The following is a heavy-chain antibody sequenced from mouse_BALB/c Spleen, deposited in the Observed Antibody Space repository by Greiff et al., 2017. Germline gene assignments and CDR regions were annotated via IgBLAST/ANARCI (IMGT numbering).Heavy chain of an antibody. J-gene: IGHJ1*01. CDR2: ISSGGST. V-gene: IGHV5-6-5*01. CDR3: AREREAYRYDWYFDV. Sequence: EVMLVESGGGLVKPGGSLKLSCAASGFTFSSYAMSWVRQTPEKRLEWVASISSGGSTYYPDSVKGRFTISRDNARNILYLQMSSLRSEDTAMYYCAREREAYRYDWYFDVWGAGTTVTVSS. D-gene: IGHD2-14*01. CDR1: GFTFSSYA.